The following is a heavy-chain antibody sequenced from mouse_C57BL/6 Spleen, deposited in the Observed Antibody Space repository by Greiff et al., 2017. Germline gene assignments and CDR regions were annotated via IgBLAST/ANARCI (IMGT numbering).Heavy chain of an antibody. CDR2: IDPETGGT. J-gene: IGHJ2*01. Sequence: VQLQQSGAELVRPGASVTLSCKASGYTFTDYEMHWVKQTPVRGLEWIGAIDPETGGTAYNQKFKGKAILTADKSSSTAYMELRSLTSEDSAVYYCTKRGGAWNSDYWGQGTTLTVSS. CDR3: TKRGGAWNSDY. V-gene: IGHV1-15*01. CDR1: GYTFTDYE.